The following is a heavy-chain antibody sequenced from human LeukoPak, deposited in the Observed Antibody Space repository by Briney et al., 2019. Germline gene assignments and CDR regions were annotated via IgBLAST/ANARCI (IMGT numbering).Heavy chain of an antibody. V-gene: IGHV3-7*01. CDR1: GFTFSSYW. CDR2: IKQDGSEK. Sequence: GGSLRLSCAASGFTFSSYWMSWVRQAPGKGLEWVANIKQDGSEKYYVDSVKGRFTISRDNAKNLLYLQMNSLRAEDTAVYYCARDSSSRVVYGMDVWGQGTTVTVSS. D-gene: IGHD2-2*01. J-gene: IGHJ6*02. CDR3: ARDSSSRVVYGMDV.